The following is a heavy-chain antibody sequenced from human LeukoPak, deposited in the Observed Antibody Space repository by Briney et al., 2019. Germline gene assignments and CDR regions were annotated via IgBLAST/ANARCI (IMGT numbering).Heavy chain of an antibody. D-gene: IGHD3-10*01. J-gene: IGHJ4*02. V-gene: IGHV3-23*01. Sequence: GGSLRLSCAASGFTFSSYAMSWVRQAPGKGLEWVSAISGSGGSTYYADSVKGRFTISRDNSKNTLYLQMNSLRAEDTAVYYCATQTYYYGSGSYYSDYWGQGTLVTVSS. CDR1: GFTFSSYA. CDR3: ATQTYYYGSGSYYSDY. CDR2: ISGSGGST.